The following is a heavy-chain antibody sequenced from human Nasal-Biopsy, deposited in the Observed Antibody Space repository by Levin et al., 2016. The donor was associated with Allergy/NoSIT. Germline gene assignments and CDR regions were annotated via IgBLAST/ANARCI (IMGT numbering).Heavy chain of an antibody. J-gene: IGHJ6*02. CDR1: GYPFTRYA. Sequence: ASVKVSCKASGYPFTRYAVNWVRQAPGQGLEWMGWINTYTMNPTNAQGFTGRFVFSMDTSANTAYLHISGLRTEDTAVYYCARDGNYCSNSDCYADYYHYYGMDVWGQGTPVTVSS. CDR3: ARDGNYCSNSDCYADYYHYYGMDV. D-gene: IGHD2-2*01. CDR2: INTYTMNP. V-gene: IGHV7-4-1*02.